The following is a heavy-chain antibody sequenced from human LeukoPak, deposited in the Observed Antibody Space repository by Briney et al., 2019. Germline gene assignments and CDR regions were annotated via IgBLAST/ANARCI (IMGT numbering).Heavy chain of an antibody. CDR3: AKWGDYDVLTGYYVPDY. CDR1: GFTFSSYA. V-gene: IGHV3-23*01. J-gene: IGHJ4*02. Sequence: GASLRLSCAASGFTFSSYAMSWVRQAPGKGLEWVSAILRSGGSTYYADSVKGRFTVSRDNSKSTLYLQMNSLRAEDTALYYCAKWGDYDVLTGYYVPDYWGQGTLVTVSS. D-gene: IGHD3-9*01. CDR2: ILRSGGST.